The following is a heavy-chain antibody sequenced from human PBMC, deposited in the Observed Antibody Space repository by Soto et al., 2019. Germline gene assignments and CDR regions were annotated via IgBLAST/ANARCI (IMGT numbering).Heavy chain of an antibody. V-gene: IGHV1-18*01. Sequence: GASVKVSCKASGYTFTSYGISWVRQAPGQGLEWMGWISAYNGNIKYAQKLQGRVTMTTDTSMSTAYMELRSLRSDDTAVYYCARDLAVGLVDYWGQGTLVTVSS. CDR2: ISAYNGNI. CDR1: GYTFTSYG. J-gene: IGHJ4*02. D-gene: IGHD6-19*01. CDR3: ARDLAVGLVDY.